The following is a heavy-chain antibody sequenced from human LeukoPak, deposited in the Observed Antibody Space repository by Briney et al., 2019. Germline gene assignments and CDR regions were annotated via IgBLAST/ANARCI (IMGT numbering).Heavy chain of an antibody. CDR3: AKDDPTDAFDI. CDR1: GFTFRNYW. J-gene: IGHJ3*02. V-gene: IGHV3-21*04. CDR2: ISGSSYYI. Sequence: TGGSLRLSCAASGFTFRNYWMSWVRQAPGKGLEWVSSISGSSYYIYYADSVRGRFTISRDNAENSGYLEMNSLRAEDTAVYYCAKDDPTDAFDIWGQGTMVTVSS.